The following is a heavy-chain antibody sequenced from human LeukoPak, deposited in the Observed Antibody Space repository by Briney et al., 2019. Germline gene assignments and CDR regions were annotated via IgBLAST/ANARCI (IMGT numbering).Heavy chain of an antibody. Sequence: GGSLRLSCAASVFTFSGYEMHWVRQAPGKGLEWVSYISSSGTTIYYADSVKGRFTISRDNAKNSLYLQMNSLRAEDTAVYSCARDPGGLWYFDYWGQGTLVTVSS. D-gene: IGHD3-16*01. J-gene: IGHJ4*02. V-gene: IGHV3-48*03. CDR3: ARDPGGLWYFDY. CDR2: ISSSGTTI. CDR1: VFTFSGYE.